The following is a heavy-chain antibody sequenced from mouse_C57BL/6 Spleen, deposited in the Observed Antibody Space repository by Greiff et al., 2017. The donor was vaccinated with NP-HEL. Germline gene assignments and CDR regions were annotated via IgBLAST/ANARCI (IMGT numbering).Heavy chain of an antibody. J-gene: IGHJ1*03. CDR3: ARGGEDWYFDV. Sequence: VMLVESGPGLVAPSQSLSITCTVSGFSLTSYAISWVRQPPGKGLEWLGVIWTGGGTHSNSALKSQLSISKDNSKSQVFLKMNSLQTDDTARYYCARGGEDWYFDVWGTGTTVTVSS. V-gene: IGHV2-9-1*01. CDR2: IWTGGGT. CDR1: GFSLTSYA.